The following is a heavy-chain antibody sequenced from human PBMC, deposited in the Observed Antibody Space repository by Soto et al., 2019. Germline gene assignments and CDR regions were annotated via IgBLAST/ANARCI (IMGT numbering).Heavy chain of an antibody. D-gene: IGHD2-15*01. J-gene: IGHJ4*02. Sequence: GGSLRLSCAASGFTFSSYAMSWVRQARGKGLEWVSAISGSGGSTYYADSVKGRFTISRDNSKNTLYLQMNSLRAEDTAVYYCAKDPADCSGGSCYPQFYFDYWGQGTLVTVSS. CDR3: AKDPADCSGGSCYPQFYFDY. CDR1: GFTFSSYA. CDR2: ISGSGGST. V-gene: IGHV3-23*01.